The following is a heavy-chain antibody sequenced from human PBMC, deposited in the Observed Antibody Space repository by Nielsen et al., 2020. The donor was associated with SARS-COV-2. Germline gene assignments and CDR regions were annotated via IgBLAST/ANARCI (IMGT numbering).Heavy chain of an antibody. J-gene: IGHJ4*02. CDR2: IKLDGSEK. V-gene: IGHV3-7*01. CDR3: ARVGFYGDPEYLDY. Sequence: GGSLRLSCAASGFTFSTFWMSWVRQAPGKGLEWVANIKLDGSEKYYVDSVKGRFTISRDNARNTLYLQMNSLRVEDTAVYYCARVGFYGDPEYLDYWGPGTLVTVSS. D-gene: IGHD4-17*01. CDR1: GFTFSTFW.